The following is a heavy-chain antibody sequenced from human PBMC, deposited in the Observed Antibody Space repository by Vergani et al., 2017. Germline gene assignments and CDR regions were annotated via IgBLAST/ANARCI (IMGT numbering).Heavy chain of an antibody. Sequence: QVQLQQWGAGVVKPSGTLSLTCAVFGESFSSYYWSWIRQPPGKGLEWIGYIYYSGSTNYNPSLKSRVTISVDTSKNQISLKLSSVTAADTAVYYCARLGYYGSGSYSLLYFDYWGQGTLVTVSS. J-gene: IGHJ4*02. CDR1: GESFSSYY. D-gene: IGHD3-10*01. CDR2: IYYSGST. CDR3: ARLGYYGSGSYSLLYFDY. V-gene: IGHV4-59*01.